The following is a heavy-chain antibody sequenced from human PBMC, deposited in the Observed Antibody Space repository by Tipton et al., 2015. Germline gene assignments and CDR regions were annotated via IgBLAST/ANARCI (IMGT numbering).Heavy chain of an antibody. CDR1: GGSVSSGFYY. Sequence: TLYLTCSVSGGSVSSGFYYWTWIRQPPGKGLEWIGYIFVPGSTNFNPSLRSRVTISVDTSKNQFSLELMHVTAADTAVYYCARGQDETSSGEYFTHWGQGTLVTVSS. V-gene: IGHV4-61*01. CDR3: ARGQDETSSGEYFTH. D-gene: IGHD2/OR15-2a*01. CDR2: IFVPGST. J-gene: IGHJ1*01.